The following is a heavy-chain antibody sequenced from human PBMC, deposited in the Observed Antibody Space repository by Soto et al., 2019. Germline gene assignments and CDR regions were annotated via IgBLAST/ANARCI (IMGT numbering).Heavy chain of an antibody. CDR3: ARDRYEQLVLYYYYGMDV. CDR2: INAGNGNT. J-gene: IGHJ6*02. D-gene: IGHD6-6*01. V-gene: IGHV1-3*01. Sequence: ASVKVSCKASGYTFTSYAMHWVRQAPGQRLEWMGWINAGNGNTKYSQRFQGRVTITRDTSASTAYMELSSLRSEDTAVYYCARDRYEQLVLYYYYGMDVWGQGTTVTVSS. CDR1: GYTFTSYA.